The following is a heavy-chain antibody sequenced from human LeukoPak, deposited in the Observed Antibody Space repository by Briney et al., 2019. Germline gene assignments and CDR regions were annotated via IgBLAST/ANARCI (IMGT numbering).Heavy chain of an antibody. J-gene: IGHJ4*02. CDR3: ARGKGEGPATDPFDY. Sequence: GGSLRLSCAASGFTFSSYDMHWVRQATGKGLEWVSAIGTAGDTSYPGSVKSRFTISRENVKNSLYLQMNSLRAGDKAVYYCARGKGEGPATDPFDYWGQGTLVTVSS. CDR2: IGTAGDT. CDR1: GFTFSSYD. D-gene: IGHD3-10*01. V-gene: IGHV3-13*01.